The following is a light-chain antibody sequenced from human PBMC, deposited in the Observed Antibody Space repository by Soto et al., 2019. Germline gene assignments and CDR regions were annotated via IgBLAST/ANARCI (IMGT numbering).Light chain of an antibody. CDR1: QSVSSY. CDR3: QQYNNWPSYT. Sequence: EIVLTQSPATLSLSPGERATLSCRASQSVSSYLAWYQQKPGRAPRLLIYDASNRATGIPARFSGSGSGTDFTLTISSLEPEDFAVYYCQQYNNWPSYTFGQGTKLEIK. CDR2: DAS. V-gene: IGKV3-11*01. J-gene: IGKJ2*01.